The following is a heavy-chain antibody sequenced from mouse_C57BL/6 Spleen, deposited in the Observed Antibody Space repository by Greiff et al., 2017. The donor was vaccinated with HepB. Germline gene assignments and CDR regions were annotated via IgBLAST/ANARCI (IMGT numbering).Heavy chain of an antibody. CDR3: ARDRGRTNWYFDC. J-gene: IGHJ1*03. CDR2: ISDGGSYT. CDR1: GFTFSSYA. V-gene: IGHV5-4*01. Sequence: EVQRVESGGGLVQPGGSLKLSCAASGFTFSSYAMSWVRQTPEKRLEWVATISDGGSYTYYPDNVKGRFTISRDNAKNTLYLQMSHLKSEDTAMYYCARDRGRTNWYFDCWGTGTTVTVSS. D-gene: IGHD3-3*01.